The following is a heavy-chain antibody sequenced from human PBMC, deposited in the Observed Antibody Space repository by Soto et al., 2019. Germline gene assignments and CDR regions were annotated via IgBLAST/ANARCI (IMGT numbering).Heavy chain of an antibody. Sequence: ESGGGLVQPGGSLRLSCAASGITISNYPMSWVRQAPGTGLDWVSGISGSGDRTYYADSAKGRFTISKDISKNSLSLQLDNLGVEDTAVYFCVKDDGGYPSTAPHWGQGTLVTVSS. CDR3: VKDDGGYPSTAPH. CDR2: ISGSGDRT. CDR1: GITISNYP. V-gene: IGHV3-23*01. D-gene: IGHD3-22*01. J-gene: IGHJ1*01.